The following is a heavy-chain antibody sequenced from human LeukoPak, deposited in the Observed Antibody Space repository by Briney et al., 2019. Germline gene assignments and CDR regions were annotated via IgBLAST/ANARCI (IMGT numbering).Heavy chain of an antibody. Sequence: GGSLRHSCAASGFTFSSHSINWVCQAPGKGLEWIATMTVTNKIYYADSVKGRFTISRDNSKNTLYLQMNSLRAEDTAVYYCSWLRGTYSAFDIWGQGTMVTVSS. CDR2: MTVTNKI. V-gene: IGHV3-69-1*01. CDR1: GFTFSSHS. J-gene: IGHJ3*02. D-gene: IGHD1-26*01. CDR3: SWLRGTYSAFDI.